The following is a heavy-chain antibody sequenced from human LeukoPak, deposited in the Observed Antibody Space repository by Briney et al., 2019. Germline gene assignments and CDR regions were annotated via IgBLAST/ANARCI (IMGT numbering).Heavy chain of an antibody. J-gene: IGHJ3*01. CDR3: ARDDYRARDALSV. CDR1: GFTFSYYS. CDR2: ISGSNSPI. Sequence: GGSLRLSCVASGFTFSYYSMTWVRQAPGKGLEWVSYISGSNSPIYYADSVKGRFTVSRDNAKNSLYLQMNGLRDEDTAVYYCARDDYRARDALSVWGQGTMVIVSS. V-gene: IGHV3-48*02. D-gene: IGHD3-10*01.